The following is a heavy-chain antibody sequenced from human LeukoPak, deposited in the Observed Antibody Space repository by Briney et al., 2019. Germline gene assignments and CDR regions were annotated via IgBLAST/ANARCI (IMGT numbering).Heavy chain of an antibody. V-gene: IGHV3-48*04. CDR2: ISSSGSTI. J-gene: IGHJ4*02. Sequence: GGTLRLSCAASGFTFSSYNMNWVRQAPGKGLEWVSYISSSGSTIYYADSVKGRFTISRDNAKNSLYLQMNSLRAEDTAVYYCARGYSSSWNFDYWGQGTLVTVSS. CDR1: GFTFSSYN. CDR3: ARGYSSSWNFDY. D-gene: IGHD6-13*01.